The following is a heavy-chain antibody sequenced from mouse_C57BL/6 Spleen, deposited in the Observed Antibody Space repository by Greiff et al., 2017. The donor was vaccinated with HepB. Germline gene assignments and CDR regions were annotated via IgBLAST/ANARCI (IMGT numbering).Heavy chain of an antibody. Sequence: QVQLQQPGAELVMPGASVKLSCKASGYTFTSYWMHWVKQRPGQGLEWIGEIDPSDSYTNYNQKFKGKSTLTVDKSSSTAYMQLSSLTSEDSAVYYCARRGSSFHWYFDVWGTGTTVTVSS. J-gene: IGHJ1*03. D-gene: IGHD1-1*01. V-gene: IGHV1-69*01. CDR1: GYTFTSYW. CDR3: ARRGSSFHWYFDV. CDR2: IDPSDSYT.